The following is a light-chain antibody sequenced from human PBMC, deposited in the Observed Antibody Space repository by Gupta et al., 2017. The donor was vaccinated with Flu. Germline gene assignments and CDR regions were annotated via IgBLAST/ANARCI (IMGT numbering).Light chain of an antibody. CDR2: GAS. Sequence: EIVMTQSPATLSVSLGERATLSCRASQGVGTRLAWYQQRPGQAPRLLINGASTRAAGIPARFKGSGFGKAFTLTISSRQSEDFAVYYCHQDKKWPPGTFGHGTIVDIK. V-gene: IGKV3-15*01. CDR3: HQDKKWPPGT. CDR1: QGVGTR. J-gene: IGKJ3*01.